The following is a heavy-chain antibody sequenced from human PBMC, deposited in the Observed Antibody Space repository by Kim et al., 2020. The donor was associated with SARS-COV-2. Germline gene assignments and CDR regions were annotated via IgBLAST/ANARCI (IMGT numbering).Heavy chain of an antibody. D-gene: IGHD4-17*01. CDR3: AREAIPTVVNQDCYYGMDV. V-gene: IGHV3-11*04. J-gene: IGHJ6*02. Sequence: GRFTISRDDAKNSLYLQMNSLRAADTAVYYCAREAIPTVVNQDCYYGMDVWGQGTTVTVSS.